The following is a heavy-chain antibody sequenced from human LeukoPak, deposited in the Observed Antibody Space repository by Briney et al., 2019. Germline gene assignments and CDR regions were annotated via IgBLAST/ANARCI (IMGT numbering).Heavy chain of an antibody. CDR1: GGAISSSSYY. J-gene: IGHJ4*02. CDR3: ARVLAAGRYYFDY. D-gene: IGHD6-13*01. V-gene: IGHV4-39*07. Sequence: ETLSLTCTVSGGAISSSSYYWGWIRQPPGKGLEWIGSIYYSGSTNYNPSLKSRVTISVDTSKNQFSLKLSSVTAADTAVYYCARVLAAGRYYFDYWGQGTLVTVSS. CDR2: IYYSGST.